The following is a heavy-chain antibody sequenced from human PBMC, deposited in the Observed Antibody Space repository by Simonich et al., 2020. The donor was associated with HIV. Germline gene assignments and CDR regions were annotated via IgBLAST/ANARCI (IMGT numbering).Heavy chain of an antibody. CDR2: ISYDGSNK. J-gene: IGHJ4*02. Sequence: QVQLVESGGGVVQPGRSLRLSCAASGFTFSSYAMHWVRQAPGKGLGWVAVISYDGSNKYYADSVKGRFTISRDNSKNTLYLQMNSLRAEDTAVYYCASVGDQIDYWGQGTLVTVSS. CDR1: GFTFSSYA. CDR3: ASVGDQIDY. V-gene: IGHV3-30*07.